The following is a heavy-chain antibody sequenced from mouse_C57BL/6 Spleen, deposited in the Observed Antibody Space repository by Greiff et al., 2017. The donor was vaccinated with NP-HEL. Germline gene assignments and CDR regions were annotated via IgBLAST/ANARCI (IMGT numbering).Heavy chain of an antibody. CDR3: AREVYGNYAMDY. CDR2: IYPGDGDT. D-gene: IGHD2-1*01. J-gene: IGHJ4*01. V-gene: IGHV1-82*01. CDR1: GYAFSSSW. Sequence: VQLQQSGPELVKPGASVKISCKASGYAFSSSWMNWVKQRPGKGLEWIGRIYPGDGDTNYNGKFKGKATLTADKSSSTAYMQLSSLTSEDSAVYFGAREVYGNYAMDYWGQGTSVTDSS.